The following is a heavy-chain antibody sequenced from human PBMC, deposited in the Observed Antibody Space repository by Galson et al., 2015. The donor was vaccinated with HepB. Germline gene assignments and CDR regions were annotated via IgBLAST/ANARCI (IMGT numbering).Heavy chain of an antibody. Sequence: SLRLSCAASGFAFSSSSMNWIRQAPGKGLEWISSITNSGTYIHYADSVRGRFTVSRDNAKNSLYLQMNSLRAEDTAFYYCARALVVIDHWYFDLWGRGTLVTVSS. CDR2: ITNSGTYI. CDR3: ARALVVIDHWYFDL. D-gene: IGHD3-22*01. CDR1: GFAFSSSS. J-gene: IGHJ2*01. V-gene: IGHV3-21*01.